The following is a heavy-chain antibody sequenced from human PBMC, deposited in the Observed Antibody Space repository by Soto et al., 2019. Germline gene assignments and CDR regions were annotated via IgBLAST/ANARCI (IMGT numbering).Heavy chain of an antibody. CDR1: GFTFSIFA. D-gene: IGHD1-20*01. V-gene: IGHV3-23*01. Sequence: EVQLLESGGGLVQPGGSLRLSCAASGFTFSIFAMGWVRKPPGKGLKGVSGFGGVDHDRYYTDSGGGRFTISRDNSKNTVFLQMNSLRAEDTAIYYCVKDRMDHNSVWDPFDIWGQGTMVTVSS. CDR2: FGGVDHDR. J-gene: IGHJ3*02. CDR3: VKDRMDHNSVWDPFDI.